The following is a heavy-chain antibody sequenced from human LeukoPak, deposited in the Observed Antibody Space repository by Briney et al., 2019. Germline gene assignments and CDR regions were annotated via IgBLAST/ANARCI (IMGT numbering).Heavy chain of an antibody. Sequence: SETLSLTCTVSGVSISSYYWSWIRQPAGKGLEWIGRIYITGSTNYYPSLKSRVTMSVDTSKNEFSLNLSSVTAADTAVYYCARIANDDSWRTSYFDYWGQGTLVTVSS. V-gene: IGHV4-4*07. CDR2: IYITGST. CDR3: ARIANDDSWRTSYFDY. J-gene: IGHJ4*02. CDR1: GVSISSYY. D-gene: IGHD1-1*01.